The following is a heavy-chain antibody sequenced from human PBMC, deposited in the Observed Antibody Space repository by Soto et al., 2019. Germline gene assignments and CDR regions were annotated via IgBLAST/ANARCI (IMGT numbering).Heavy chain of an antibody. CDR1: GFSLSTSGVG. CDR2: IYWNDDK. D-gene: IGHD1-7*01. V-gene: IGHV2-5*01. J-gene: IGHJ4*02. Sequence: ESGPTLVNPTQTLTLTCTFSGFSLSTSGVGVGWIRQPPGKALEWLALIYWNDDKRYSPSLKSRLTTTKDTSKNQVVLTMINMDPVDTASYYCAHGITGTTYWPQFDYWGQGTLVTVSS. CDR3: AHGITGTTYWPQFDY.